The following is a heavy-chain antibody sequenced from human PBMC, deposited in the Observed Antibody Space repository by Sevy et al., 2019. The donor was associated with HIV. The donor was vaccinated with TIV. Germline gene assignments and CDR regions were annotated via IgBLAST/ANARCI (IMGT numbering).Heavy chain of an antibody. CDR3: ARGPQSWNSVSCYSALS. D-gene: IGHD2-15*01. Sequence: SETLSLTCTVSGGSISDYYWTWIRQPAGKGLEWLGRIYISGSTEYNPSLKSRLSMSLDTSKNTFSFKLTSMTAAGTAVYYCARGPQSWNSVSCYSALSWGQGILVTVSS. J-gene: IGHJ4*02. CDR2: IYISGST. V-gene: IGHV4-4*07. CDR1: GGSISDYY.